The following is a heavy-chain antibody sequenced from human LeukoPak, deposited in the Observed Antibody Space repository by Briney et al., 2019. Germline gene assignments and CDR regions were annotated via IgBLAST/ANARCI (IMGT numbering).Heavy chain of an antibody. Sequence: GGSLRLSCAASGFTFSIFSINWVRQAPGKGLEWVSSIGGNSRSIYYADSVKGRFTISRDNAKNSLYLQMSSLGAEDTAVYYCARGEGGSYGEAFQFWGQGTMVTVSS. V-gene: IGHV3-21*01. CDR3: ARGEGGSYGEAFQF. D-gene: IGHD1-26*01. CDR2: IGGNSRSI. CDR1: GFTFSIFS. J-gene: IGHJ3*01.